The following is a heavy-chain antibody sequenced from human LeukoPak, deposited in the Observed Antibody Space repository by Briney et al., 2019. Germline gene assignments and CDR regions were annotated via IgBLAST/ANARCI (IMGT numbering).Heavy chain of an antibody. CDR3: ARGKVVPATFVYYYYGMDV. CDR2: MNPNSGNT. V-gene: IGHV1-8*01. CDR1: GYTFTSYD. D-gene: IGHD2-15*01. Sequence: ASVKVSCKASGYTFTSYDINWVRQATGQGLEWTGWMNPNSGNTGYAQKFQGRVTMTRNTSISTAYMELSSLRSEDTAVYYCARGKVVPATFVYYYYGMDVWGQGTTVTVSS. J-gene: IGHJ6*02.